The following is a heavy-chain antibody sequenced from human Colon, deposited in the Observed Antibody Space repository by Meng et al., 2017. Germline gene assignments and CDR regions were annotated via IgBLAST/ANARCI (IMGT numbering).Heavy chain of an antibody. J-gene: IGHJ4*02. CDR3: ARDWGDVRGGFDF. Sequence: QVQLQQSGPGLVTPSQTLSLPCAISGDSVSSNSAAWNWIRQSPSRGLEWLGRTYYRSKYYNDYALSVKSRITINPDTSKNQFSLQLNSVTPEDTAIYYCARDWGDVRGGFDFWGQGTLVTVSS. CDR1: GDSVSSNSAA. D-gene: IGHD3-10*02. V-gene: IGHV6-1*01. CDR2: TYYRSKYYN.